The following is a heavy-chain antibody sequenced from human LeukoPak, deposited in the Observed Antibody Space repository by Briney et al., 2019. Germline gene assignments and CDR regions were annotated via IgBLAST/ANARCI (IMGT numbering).Heavy chain of an antibody. CDR1: GGSFSGYY. Sequence: KPSETLSLTCAVYGGSFSGYYWSWIRQPPGKGLEWIGEINHSGSTNYNPSLKSRVTISVDTSKNQFSLKLSSVTAADTAVYYCARRRGIVASRYYFDYWGQGTLVTVSS. V-gene: IGHV4-34*01. CDR3: ARRRGIVASRYYFDY. D-gene: IGHD1-26*01. CDR2: INHSGST. J-gene: IGHJ4*02.